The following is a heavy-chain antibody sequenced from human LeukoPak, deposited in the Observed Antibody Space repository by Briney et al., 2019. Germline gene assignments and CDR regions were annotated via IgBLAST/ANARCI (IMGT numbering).Heavy chain of an antibody. J-gene: IGHJ4*02. Sequence: PGGPLRLSCAASGFTFSDYYMSWLRQAPGKGLEWVSYISSSSSYTNYADSVKGRFTISRDNAKNSLYLQMNSLRAEDTAVYYCAKTPKTNSYVRSYYFDYWGQGTLVTVSS. D-gene: IGHD5-18*01. CDR3: AKTPKTNSYVRSYYFDY. CDR1: GFTFSDYY. CDR2: ISSSSSYT. V-gene: IGHV3-11*06.